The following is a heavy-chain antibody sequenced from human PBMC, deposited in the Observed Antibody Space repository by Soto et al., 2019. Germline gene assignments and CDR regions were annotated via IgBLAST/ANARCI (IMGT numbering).Heavy chain of an antibody. Sequence: EVQLLESGGGLVQPGGSLRLSCAVSRFTFSSYAMSWVRQAPGKGPEWVSSISGAGGVTHYADSVRGRFTISRDNSKNTLYLQMNSLRAEDTAVYYCAKDKSRGVTVTPDYWGQGTLVTVSS. D-gene: IGHD4-17*01. J-gene: IGHJ4*02. CDR1: RFTFSSYA. CDR2: ISGAGGVT. V-gene: IGHV3-23*01. CDR3: AKDKSRGVTVTPDY.